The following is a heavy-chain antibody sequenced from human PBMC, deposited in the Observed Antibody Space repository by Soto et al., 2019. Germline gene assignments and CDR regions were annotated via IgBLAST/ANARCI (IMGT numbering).Heavy chain of an antibody. CDR3: VRDRTASGRYGMDV. CDR1: GGSISSGGYY. V-gene: IGHV4-31*03. Sequence: QVQLQESGPGLVKPSQTLSLTCTVSGGSISSGGYYWSWIRQHPGKGLEWIGYIYYSGSTYYNPSLKSRVTISVDTSKNQFSLKLSSVTAADTAVYYCVRDRTASGRYGMDVWGQGTTVTVSS. CDR2: IYYSGST. D-gene: IGHD5-18*01. J-gene: IGHJ6*02.